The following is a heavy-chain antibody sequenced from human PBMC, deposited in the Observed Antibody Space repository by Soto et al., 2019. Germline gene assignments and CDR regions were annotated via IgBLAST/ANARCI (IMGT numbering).Heavy chain of an antibody. D-gene: IGHD2-2*01. Sequence: SETLSLTCAVSGGSIRSGGYSWSWIRQPPGKGLEWIGYIYHSGSTYYNPSLKSRVTISVDRSKNQFSLKLSSVTAADTAVYYCARYGGYCSSTSCYFAEYFQHWGQGTLVTVSS. CDR1: GGSIRSGGYS. J-gene: IGHJ1*01. V-gene: IGHV4-30-2*01. CDR2: IYHSGST. CDR3: ARYGGYCSSTSCYFAEYFQH.